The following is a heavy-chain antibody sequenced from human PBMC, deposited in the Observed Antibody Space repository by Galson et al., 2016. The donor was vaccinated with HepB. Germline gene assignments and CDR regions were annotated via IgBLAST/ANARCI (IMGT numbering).Heavy chain of an antibody. CDR3: ARGDVRMMIFGVVGSPDY. J-gene: IGHJ4*02. Sequence: SETLSLTCTVSGGSVRGGSYFWSWIRQTPGKGLEWIGYMYYTGSTNYNPSLESRVTISMDTPKNQFSLNLRSVTAADTAVYYCARGDVRMMIFGVVGSPDYWGQGTLVTVSS. CDR2: MYYTGST. CDR1: GGSVRGGSYF. D-gene: IGHD3-3*01. V-gene: IGHV4-61*01.